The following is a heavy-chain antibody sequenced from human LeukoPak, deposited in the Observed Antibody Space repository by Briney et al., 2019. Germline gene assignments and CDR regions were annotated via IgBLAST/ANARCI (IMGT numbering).Heavy chain of an antibody. CDR1: GGTFSSYA. CDR2: IIPILGIA. CDR3: ARTMYYYDSSGYYG. D-gene: IGHD3-22*01. V-gene: IGHV1-69*10. Sequence: SVTVSCKASGGTFSSYAISWVRQAPGQGLEWMGRIIPILGIANYAQKFQGRVTITADKSTSTAYMELSSLRSEDTAVYYCARTMYYYDSSGYYGWGEGTLVTVSS. J-gene: IGHJ4*02.